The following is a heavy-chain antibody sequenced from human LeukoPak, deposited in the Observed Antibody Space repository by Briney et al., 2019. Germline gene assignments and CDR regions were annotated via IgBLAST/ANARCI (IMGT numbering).Heavy chain of an antibody. V-gene: IGHV4-30-4*01. D-gene: IGHD2-2*01. Sequence: SETLSLTCTVSGGSISSGDYYWRWLRQPPGKGLEWIGYIYYSGSPYYNPSLKSRVTISVDMSKNQFSLKLSSVTAADTAVYYCAREPAAMGFDYWGQGTLVTVSS. CDR2: IYYSGSP. CDR1: GGSISSGDYY. CDR3: AREPAAMGFDY. J-gene: IGHJ4*02.